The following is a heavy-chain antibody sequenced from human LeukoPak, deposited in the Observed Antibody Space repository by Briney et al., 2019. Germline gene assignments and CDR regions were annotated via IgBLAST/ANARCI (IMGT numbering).Heavy chain of an antibody. CDR2: IYSGGST. Sequence: PGGSLRLSCAASGFTVSSNYMSWVRQAPGKGLEWVSVIYSGGSTYYADSVKGRFTISRDNSKNTLYLQMNSLRAEDTAVYYCARDGYSYLYGMDVWGQGTTVTVSS. J-gene: IGHJ6*02. D-gene: IGHD5-18*01. V-gene: IGHV3-66*01. CDR3: ARDGYSYLYGMDV. CDR1: GFTVSSNY.